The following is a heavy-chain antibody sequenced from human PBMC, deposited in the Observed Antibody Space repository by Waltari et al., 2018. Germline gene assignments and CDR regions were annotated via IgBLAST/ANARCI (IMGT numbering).Heavy chain of an antibody. CDR1: GYTFMDYF. V-gene: IGHV1-69-2*01. J-gene: IGHJ4*02. CDR2: IDPEDGET. CDR3: APLPGGSGQTFDY. Sequence: EVELVQSGPEAKKPGATVNIYCKASGYTFMDYFMHWVQQDPGKGLEWMGRIDPEDGETVYSEKFQGRVTITADTSTDTAYMELSSLTSGDTAVYYCAPLPGGSGQTFDYWGQGTLVTVSS. D-gene: IGHD3-10*01.